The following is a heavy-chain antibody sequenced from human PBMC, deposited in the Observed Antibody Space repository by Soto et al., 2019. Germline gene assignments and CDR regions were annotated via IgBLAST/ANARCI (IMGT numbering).Heavy chain of an antibody. J-gene: IGHJ5*02. V-gene: IGHV4-31*03. CDR2: IYYSGST. CDR3: ATSVFP. CDR1: GGSITSGGYY. Sequence: QVQLPELGRGLVKPSQTLSLTCTVYGGSITSGGYYWIWIRQHPGKGLQWDGYIYYSGSTYYNPALNSRVTISVDTSKNRFSLKRSSVTAPDTAVYYCATSVFPWGQGTLVTVSS.